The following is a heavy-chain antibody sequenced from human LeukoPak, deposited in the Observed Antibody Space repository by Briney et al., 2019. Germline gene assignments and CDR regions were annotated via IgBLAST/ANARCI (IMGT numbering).Heavy chain of an antibody. V-gene: IGHV3-23*01. D-gene: IGHD3-10*01. Sequence: GGSLRLSCAASGFTFSSYGMSWVRQAPGKGLEWVSAISGSGGSTYYADSVKGRFTISRYNSKNTLYLQMNSLRAEDTAVYYCAKEKSLNYYGSGSYYIDYWGQGTLVTVSS. J-gene: IGHJ4*02. CDR2: ISGSGGST. CDR1: GFTFSSYG. CDR3: AKEKSLNYYGSGSYYIDY.